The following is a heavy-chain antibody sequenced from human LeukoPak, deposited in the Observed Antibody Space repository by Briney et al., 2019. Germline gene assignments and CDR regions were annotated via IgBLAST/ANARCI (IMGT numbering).Heavy chain of an antibody. CDR1: GFTVSSNY. D-gene: IGHD3-16*01. J-gene: IGHJ3*02. CDR3: AKVKGEVIGAFDI. CDR2: IYSGGNT. V-gene: IGHV3-53*04. Sequence: GGSLRLSCAASGFTVSSNYMSWVRQAPGQGLELVSVIYSGGNTYYADSVKGRFTISRYNSKNTLYLQMNSLRAEDTAVYYCAKVKGEVIGAFDIWGQGTMVTVSS.